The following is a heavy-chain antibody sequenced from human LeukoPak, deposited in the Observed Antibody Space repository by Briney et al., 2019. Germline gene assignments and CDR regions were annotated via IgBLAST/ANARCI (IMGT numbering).Heavy chain of an antibody. CDR2: IYPDDSDT. V-gene: IGHV5-51*01. J-gene: IGHJ6*03. CDR3: ARGGNHDYYYYYMDV. D-gene: IGHD1-14*01. Sequence: GESLKISCKGSGYSFISYCIGRLRQMPGKGLEWMGSIYPDDSDTRYNPSFEGQVTISADKSSSTAYLQWSSLKASDTGMYYCARGGNHDYYYYYMDVWGKGTTITVSS. CDR1: GYSFISYC.